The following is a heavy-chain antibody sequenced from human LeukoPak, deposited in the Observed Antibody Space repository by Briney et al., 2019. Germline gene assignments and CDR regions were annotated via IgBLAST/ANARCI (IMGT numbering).Heavy chain of an antibody. J-gene: IGHJ4*02. Sequence: ASVKASRKASVYTFTSYYIVGVRQTPGQGREWMGRIDPSGGSTSYAQKFQGRVTMTRGTSTSTVYMELSSLISEDAAVYYCARNSGSGFDYWGQGTLVTVSS. CDR1: VYTFTSYY. D-gene: IGHD2-15*01. V-gene: IGHV1-46*01. CDR2: IDPSGGST. CDR3: ARNSGSGFDY.